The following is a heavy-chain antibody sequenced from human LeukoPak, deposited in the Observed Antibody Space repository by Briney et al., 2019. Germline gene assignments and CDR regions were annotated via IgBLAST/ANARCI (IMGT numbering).Heavy chain of an antibody. CDR2: ISSSSSTI. CDR3: ARDRGLRYFDWSPDAFDI. D-gene: IGHD3-9*01. V-gene: IGHV3-48*04. CDR1: GFTFSSYS. J-gene: IGHJ3*02. Sequence: GGSLRLSCAASGFTFSSYSMNWVRQAPGKGLEWVSYISSSSSTIYYADSVKGRFTISRDNAKNSLYLQMNSLRAEDTAVYYCARDRGLRYFDWSPDAFDIWGQGTMVTVSS.